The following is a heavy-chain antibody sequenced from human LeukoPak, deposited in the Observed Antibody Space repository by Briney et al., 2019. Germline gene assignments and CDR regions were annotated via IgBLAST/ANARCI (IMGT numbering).Heavy chain of an antibody. Sequence: PGGSLRLSCAASGFTFSSYSMNWVRQAPGKGLEWVSSISSSSSYIYYADSVKGRFTISRDNAKNSLYLQMNSLRAEDTAVYYCARMVRGVTNWFDPWGQGTLVTVSS. CDR2: ISSSSSYI. D-gene: IGHD3-10*01. V-gene: IGHV3-21*01. CDR3: ARMVRGVTNWFDP. CDR1: GFTFSSYS. J-gene: IGHJ5*02.